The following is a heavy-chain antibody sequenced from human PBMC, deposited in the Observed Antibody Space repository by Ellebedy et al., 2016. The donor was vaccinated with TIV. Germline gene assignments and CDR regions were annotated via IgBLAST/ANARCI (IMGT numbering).Heavy chain of an antibody. CDR2: IYYSGST. CDR1: GGSISSYY. J-gene: IGHJ5*02. V-gene: IGHV4-59*01. CDR3: ARGGVVVAADNWFDP. Sequence: MPSETLSLTCTVSGGSISSYYWSWIRQPPGKGLEWIGYIYYSGSTNYNPSLKSRVTISVDTSKNQFSLKLSSVTAADTAVYYCARGGVVVAADNWFDPWGQGTLVTVSS. D-gene: IGHD2-15*01.